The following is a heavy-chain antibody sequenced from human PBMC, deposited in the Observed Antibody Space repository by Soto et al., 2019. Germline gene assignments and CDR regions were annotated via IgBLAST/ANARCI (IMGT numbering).Heavy chain of an antibody. CDR1: GFTFSSYA. CDR2: ILYDGSNK. CDR3: ARETDGMDV. V-gene: IGHV3-30-3*01. Sequence: QVQLVESGGGVVQPGRSLRLSCAASGFTFSSYAMHWVRQAPGKGLEWVAVILYDGSNKYYADSVKGQFTISRDNSKSTPYLQMNSLRAEDTAVYYCARETDGMDVWGQGTTVTVSS. J-gene: IGHJ6*02.